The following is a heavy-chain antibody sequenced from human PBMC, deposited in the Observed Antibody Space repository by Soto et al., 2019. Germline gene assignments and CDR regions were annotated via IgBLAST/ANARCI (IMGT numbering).Heavy chain of an antibody. D-gene: IGHD2-21*02. CDR2: IYYNGDS. Sequence: PSETLSLTCTVSGGSMSSYYWSWIRQPPGKGLEWIGYIYYNGDSNYNPSFKSRITVSVDTSKNQFSLKLSSVTAADTAVYYCARHPSDFWFDPWGQGTLVTVSS. J-gene: IGHJ5*02. V-gene: IGHV4-59*08. CDR1: GGSMSSYY. CDR3: ARHPSDFWFDP.